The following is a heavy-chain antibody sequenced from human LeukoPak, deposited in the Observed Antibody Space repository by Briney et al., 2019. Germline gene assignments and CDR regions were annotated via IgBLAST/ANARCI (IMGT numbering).Heavy chain of an antibody. CDR1: GFTFSSYG. J-gene: IGHJ6*04. V-gene: IGHV3-30*18. CDR2: ISYDGSNK. CDR3: AKGAAADFYYYYYGMDV. Sequence: PGGSLRLSCAASGFTFSSYGMHWVRQAPGKGLEWVAVISYDGSNKYYADSVKGRFTTSRDNSKNTLYLQMNSLRAEDTAVYYCAKGAAADFYYYYYGMDVWGKGTTVTVSS. D-gene: IGHD6-13*01.